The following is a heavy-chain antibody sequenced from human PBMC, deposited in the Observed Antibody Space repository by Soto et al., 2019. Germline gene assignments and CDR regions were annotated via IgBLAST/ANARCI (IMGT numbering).Heavy chain of an antibody. CDR3: AREVGGDPNWFES. V-gene: IGHV1-69*11. CDR1: GGTFRSDS. J-gene: IGHJ5*01. D-gene: IGHD4-17*01. CDR2: ITPILGSA. Sequence: QVQLVQSGAEVKKPGSSVKVSCKASGGTFRSDSFSWVRQAPGQGLEWMGRITPILGSANSAQKFQGRTTITADASTNTDYMELSSLRSEDTAVFYCAREVGGDPNWFESWGQGTLVTVSS.